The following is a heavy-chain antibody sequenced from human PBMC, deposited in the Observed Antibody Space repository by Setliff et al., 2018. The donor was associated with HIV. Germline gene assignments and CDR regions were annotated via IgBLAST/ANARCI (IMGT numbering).Heavy chain of an antibody. CDR1: GGSISSSSYY. J-gene: IGHJ6*03. Sequence: SETLSLTCTVSGGSISSSSYYWGWIRQPPGKGLEWIGSIYYSGSTYYNPSLKSRVAISVDTSKNQFSLKLSSVTAADTAVYYCARHNTGYSYGYDYYYYYMDVWGKGTTVTVSS. D-gene: IGHD5-18*01. V-gene: IGHV4-39*01. CDR2: IYYSGST. CDR3: ARHNTGYSYGYDYYYYYMDV.